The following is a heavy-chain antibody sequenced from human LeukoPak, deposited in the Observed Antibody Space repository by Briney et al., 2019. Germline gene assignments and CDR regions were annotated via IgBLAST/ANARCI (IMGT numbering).Heavy chain of an antibody. CDR1: GYTFTSYG. V-gene: IGHV1-18*01. CDR2: ISAYNGNT. CDR3: ARDKRCSGGGCNNWFDP. Sequence: ASVKVSCKASGYTFTSYGISWVRQAPGQGLEWMGWISAYNGNTNYAQKFQGRVTMTRDMSTSTVYMELSSLRSEDTAVYYCARDKRCSGGGCNNWFDPWGQGTLVTVSS. D-gene: IGHD2-15*01. J-gene: IGHJ5*02.